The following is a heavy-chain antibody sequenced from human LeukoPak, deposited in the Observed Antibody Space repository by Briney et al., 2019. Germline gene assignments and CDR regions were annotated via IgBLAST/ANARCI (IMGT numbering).Heavy chain of an antibody. J-gene: IGHJ4*02. CDR2: VYSSGST. CDR3: ATSLASARAAGYYFDY. D-gene: IGHD6-6*01. V-gene: IGHV3-66*01. CDR1: GFTVSSKY. Sequence: GGSLRLSCAASGFTVSSKYMSWVRQAPGKGLEWFSVVYSSGSTYYADSVKGRFTISRDNSKNTLSLQMNSLRAEDTAVYYCATSLASARAAGYYFDYWGQGTLVTVSS.